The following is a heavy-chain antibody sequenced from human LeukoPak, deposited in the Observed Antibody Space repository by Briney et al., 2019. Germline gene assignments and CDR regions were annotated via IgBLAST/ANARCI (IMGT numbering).Heavy chain of an antibody. CDR1: GFTVSSNY. Sequence: GGSLRLSCAASGFTVSSNYMSWVRQAPGKGLEWVAVISDDGSNKYYADSVKGRFTISRDNSKNTLFLQMNSLRIEDTGVYYCARDRGSGNYFNGHYYYGMDVWGQGTTVTVSS. CDR3: ARDRGSGNYFNGHYYYGMDV. J-gene: IGHJ6*02. D-gene: IGHD3-10*01. V-gene: IGHV3-30-3*01. CDR2: ISDDGSNK.